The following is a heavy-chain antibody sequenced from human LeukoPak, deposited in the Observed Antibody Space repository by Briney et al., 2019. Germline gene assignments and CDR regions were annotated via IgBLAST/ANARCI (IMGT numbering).Heavy chain of an antibody. CDR1: GFAFSSYW. V-gene: IGHV3-7*01. CDR3: GRFGYVSAVDT. CDR2: IEPAGSAT. Sequence: GGSLRLSCGASGFAFSSYWMTWLRQAPGKGLEFVANIEPAGSATYYADSVKGRFTISRDNTKNLLYLQMNGLTAEDSAVYHCGRFGYVSAVDTWGQGALVTVSS. D-gene: IGHD2-15*01. J-gene: IGHJ5*02.